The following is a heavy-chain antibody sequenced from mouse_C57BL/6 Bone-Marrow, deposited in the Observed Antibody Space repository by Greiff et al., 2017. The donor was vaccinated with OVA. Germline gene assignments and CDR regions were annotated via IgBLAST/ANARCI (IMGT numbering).Heavy chain of an antibody. CDR2: ISYSGST. CDR1: GYSITSDY. Sequence: DVQLQESGPGLAKPSQTLSLSCSVTGYSITSDYWNWIRKFPGNKLEYMGYISYSGSTYYNTSLKSRISITRDTSKNQYYLQLNSVTTDDTASYYCARYSLGYFGVWGTGTTVTVST. J-gene: IGHJ1*03. V-gene: IGHV3-8*01. CDR3: ARYSLGYFGV.